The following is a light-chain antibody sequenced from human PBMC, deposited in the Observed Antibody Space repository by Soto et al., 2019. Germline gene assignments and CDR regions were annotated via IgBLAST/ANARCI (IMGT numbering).Light chain of an antibody. CDR1: QSVLYSSNNKNY. CDR3: QQHYSDPLT. CDR2: WAS. J-gene: IGKJ4*01. V-gene: IGKV4-1*01. Sequence: DIVMTQSPDSLAVSLGERATINCKSSQSVLYSSNNKNYLVWYQQKPGQPPKLLIYWASTRESGVPDRFSGSGSGKDFTLPISSMQAEDVAVYYCQQHYSDPLTFGGGTKVEIK.